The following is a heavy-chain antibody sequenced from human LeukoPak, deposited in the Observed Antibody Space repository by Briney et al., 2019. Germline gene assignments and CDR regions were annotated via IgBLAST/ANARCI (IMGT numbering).Heavy chain of an antibody. CDR1: GGSISSSSYY. CDR3: ARVLDTATNWFDP. V-gene: IGHV4-39*02. J-gene: IGHJ5*02. Sequence: SETLSLTCTVSGGSISSSSYYWGWIRQPPGKGLEWSGSIYYRGSTYYNPSLNSLVTISVDTSKNHFSLKLSSVTAADTAVYYCARVLDTATNWFDPWGQGTLVTVSS. CDR2: IYYRGST. D-gene: IGHD5-18*01.